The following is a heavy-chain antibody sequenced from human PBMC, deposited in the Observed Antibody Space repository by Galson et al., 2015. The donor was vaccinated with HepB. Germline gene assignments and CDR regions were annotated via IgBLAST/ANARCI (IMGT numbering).Heavy chain of an antibody. V-gene: IGHV1-18*01. J-gene: IGHJ6*02. Sequence: SVKVSCKASGYTISTYAITWVRQAPGQGLEWMAWISAYNVTTNYARKIQGRVTMSTDTSTNTAYMEVRSLRPDDTAVYYCARGRIYGMDVWGQGTRVTVS. CDR2: ISAYNVTT. CDR3: ARGRIYGMDV. CDR1: GYTISTYA.